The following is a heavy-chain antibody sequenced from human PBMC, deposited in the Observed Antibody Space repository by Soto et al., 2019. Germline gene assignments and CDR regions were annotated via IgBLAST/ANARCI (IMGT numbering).Heavy chain of an antibody. CDR3: AKGILSATIGPYAMDV. CDR1: GFAFRSYA. D-gene: IGHD3-16*01. V-gene: IGHV3-30*18. CDR2: ISYDGGNI. Sequence: QAGGSLRLSCEASGFAFRSYAMHWVRQAPGKGLEWVGVISYDGGNIYYADSVKGRFTISRDNSKNTLYVQVKSLRPEDTAVYYCAKGILSATIGPYAMDVWGQGTTVTVSS. J-gene: IGHJ6*02.